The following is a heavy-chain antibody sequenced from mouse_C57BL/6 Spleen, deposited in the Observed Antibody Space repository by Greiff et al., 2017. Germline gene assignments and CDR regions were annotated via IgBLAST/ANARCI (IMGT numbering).Heavy chain of an antibody. V-gene: IGHV1-50*01. J-gene: IGHJ2*01. CDR3: ARELD. CDR1: GYTFTSYW. Sequence: QVQLQQPGAELVKPGASVKLSCKASGYTFTSYWMQWVKPRPGQGLEWIGEIDPSDSYTNYNQKFKGKATLTVDTSSSTAYMQLSSLTSEDSAVYYCARELDWGQGTTLTVSS. CDR2: IDPSDSYT.